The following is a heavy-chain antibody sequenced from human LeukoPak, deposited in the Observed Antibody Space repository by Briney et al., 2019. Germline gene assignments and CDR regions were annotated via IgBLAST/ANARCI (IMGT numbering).Heavy chain of an antibody. Sequence: GRSLSLSCAASGFTFSTYAMHWVRQAPGKGLEWVAVIWYDRTNKYYADSVKGRFTISRDNSRNTLYLQMSSLRAEDTAVYYCARDRLTTVTTFHFDYWGQGTLVTVSS. CDR2: IWYDRTNK. CDR3: ARDRLTTVTTFHFDY. J-gene: IGHJ4*02. V-gene: IGHV3-33*01. CDR1: GFTFSTYA. D-gene: IGHD4-17*01.